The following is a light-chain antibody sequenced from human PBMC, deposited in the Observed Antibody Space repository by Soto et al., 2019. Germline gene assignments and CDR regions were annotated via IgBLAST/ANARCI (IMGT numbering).Light chain of an antibody. V-gene: IGKV1-39*01. CDR1: QGISSY. J-gene: IGKJ4*01. Sequence: DIQMTQSPSTLSASVGDRVTITCQASQGISSYLTWYQQKPGKAPKVLIYVATTLQSGVPSRFSGSGSGTDFPLTISSLQPEDFATYYCQQNYNTPLTFGGGTKVDIK. CDR2: VAT. CDR3: QQNYNTPLT.